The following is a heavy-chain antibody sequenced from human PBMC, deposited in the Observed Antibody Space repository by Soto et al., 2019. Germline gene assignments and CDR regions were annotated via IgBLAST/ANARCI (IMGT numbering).Heavy chain of an antibody. V-gene: IGHV2-5*02. CDR1: GFSLSTSGVG. Sequence: SGPTLVNPTPTLTLTCTFSGFSLSTSGVGVGWIRQPPGKALEWLALIYWDDDKRYSPSLKSRLTITKDTSKNQVVLTMTNMDPVDTATYYCAHTYQLLLYPAGEGGPYYYYYMDVWGKGTTVTVSS. D-gene: IGHD2-2*01. J-gene: IGHJ6*03. CDR3: AHTYQLLLYPAGEGGPYYYYYMDV. CDR2: IYWDDDK.